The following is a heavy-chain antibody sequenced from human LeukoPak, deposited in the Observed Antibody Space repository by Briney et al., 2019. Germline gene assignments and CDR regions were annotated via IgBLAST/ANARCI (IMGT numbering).Heavy chain of an antibody. CDR3: AAISYLAFDI. CDR2: ISDSGTTK. Sequence: PGGSLRLSCVASGFTLSSDSMNWVRQAPGKGLEWISYISDSGTTKYYAGSVKGRFTISRDNAKNSLYLQVNSLRADDTAVYYCAAISYLAFDIWGQGTMVTVSS. D-gene: IGHD2/OR15-2a*01. V-gene: IGHV3-48*04. CDR1: GFTLSSDS. J-gene: IGHJ3*02.